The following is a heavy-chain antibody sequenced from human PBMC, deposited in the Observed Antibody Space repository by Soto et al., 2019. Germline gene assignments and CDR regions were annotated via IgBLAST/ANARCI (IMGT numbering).Heavy chain of an antibody. CDR1: GGSISSGGYY. CDR3: ARVTTGTTSGFDY. J-gene: IGHJ4*02. CDR2: IYYSGST. D-gene: IGHD1-1*01. V-gene: IGHV4-31*03. Sequence: SETLSLTCTVSGGSISSGGYYWSWIRQHPGKGLEWIGYIYYSGSTYYNPSLKSRVTISVDTSKNQFSLKLSSVTAADTAVYYCARVTTGTTSGFDYWGQGTLVTVS.